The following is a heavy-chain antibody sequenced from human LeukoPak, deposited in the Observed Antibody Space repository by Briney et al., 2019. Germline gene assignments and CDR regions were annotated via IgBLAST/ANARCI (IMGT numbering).Heavy chain of an antibody. Sequence: PGGSLRPSCAASGFTFSSYWMHWVRQFPGKGLVWVSRINSDGSSTSYADSVKGRFTISRDNAKNTLYLRMSSLRVEDTAVYYCARGGSYGYGRPDCWGQGTLVTVSS. J-gene: IGHJ4*02. V-gene: IGHV3-74*01. CDR1: GFTFSSYW. CDR2: INSDGSST. CDR3: ARGGSYGYGRPDC. D-gene: IGHD5-18*01.